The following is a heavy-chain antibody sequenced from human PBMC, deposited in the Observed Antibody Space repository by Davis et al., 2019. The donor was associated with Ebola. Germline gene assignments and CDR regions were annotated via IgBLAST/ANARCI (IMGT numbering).Heavy chain of an antibody. V-gene: IGHV3-30*18. CDR1: GFTFSSYG. CDR3: AKEQIAAAGTVYDYYGMDV. Sequence: GESLKISCAASGFTFSSYGMHWVRQAPGKGLEWVAVISYDGSNKYYADSVKGRFTISRDNSKNTLYLQMNSLRAEGTAVYYCAKEQIAAAGTVYDYYGMDVWGQGTTVTVSS. D-gene: IGHD6-13*01. J-gene: IGHJ6*02. CDR2: ISYDGSNK.